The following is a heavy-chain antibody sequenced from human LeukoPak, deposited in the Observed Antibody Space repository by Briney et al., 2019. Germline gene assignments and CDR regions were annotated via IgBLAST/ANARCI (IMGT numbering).Heavy chain of an antibody. V-gene: IGHV4-59*01. CDR3: ARGVAGYYNDWFDP. CDR1: GGSFSGYY. Sequence: SETLSLTCAVYGGSFSGYYWSWIRQPPGKGLEWIGYIYYSGSTNYNPSLKSRVTISVDTSKNQFSPKLSSVTAADTAVYYCARGVAGYYNDWFDPWGQGTLVTVSS. CDR2: IYYSGST. J-gene: IGHJ5*02. D-gene: IGHD3-9*01.